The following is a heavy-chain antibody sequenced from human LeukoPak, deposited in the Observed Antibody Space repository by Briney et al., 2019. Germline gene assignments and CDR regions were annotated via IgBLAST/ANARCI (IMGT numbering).Heavy chain of an antibody. CDR1: GGSISSSSYY. CDR3: ARHKRQVTRYFDL. D-gene: IGHD1-1*01. Sequence: SETLSLTCTVSGGSISSSSYYWGWIRQPPGKGLEWIGSIYYSGSTYYNPSLKSRVTISVDTSKNQFSLKLSSVTAADTAVYYCARHKRQVTRYFDLWGRGTLVTVSS. CDR2: IYYSGST. V-gene: IGHV4-39*01. J-gene: IGHJ2*01.